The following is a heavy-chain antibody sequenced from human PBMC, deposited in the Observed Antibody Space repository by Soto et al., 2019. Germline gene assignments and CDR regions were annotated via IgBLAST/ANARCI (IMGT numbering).Heavy chain of an antibody. Sequence: GGSLRLSCAASGFTFSSYAMSWVRQAPGKGLEWVSAISGSGGSTYYADSVKGRFTISRDNSKNTLYLQMNSLRAEDTAVYYCAGHLNFWSGPFYYYYGMDVWGQGTTVTVSS. CDR2: ISGSGGST. V-gene: IGHV3-23*01. CDR1: GFTFSSYA. CDR3: AGHLNFWSGPFYYYYGMDV. J-gene: IGHJ6*02. D-gene: IGHD3-3*01.